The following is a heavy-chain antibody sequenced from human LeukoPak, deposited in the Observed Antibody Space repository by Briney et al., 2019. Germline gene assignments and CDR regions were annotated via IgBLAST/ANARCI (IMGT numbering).Heavy chain of an antibody. Sequence: PGGSLRLSCAASGFTLNNYEMNWVRQAPGKGLEWVSYISPSGSTIYYADSVKGRFTISKDNGKNTLYLQMNSLRAEDTAVYYCARGGVDYWGQGTLVTVSS. CDR1: GFTLNNYE. D-gene: IGHD3-16*01. CDR2: ISPSGSTI. J-gene: IGHJ4*02. V-gene: IGHV3-48*03. CDR3: ARGGVDY.